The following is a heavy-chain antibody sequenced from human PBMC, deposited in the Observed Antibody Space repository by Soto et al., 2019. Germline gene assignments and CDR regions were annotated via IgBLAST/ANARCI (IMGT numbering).Heavy chain of an antibody. Sequence: QPGGSLRLSCAASGFTFSSYSMNWVRQAPGKGLEWVSYISSSSSTIYYADSVKGRFTISRDNAKNSLYLQMNSLRDEDTAVYYCARVRDQLPPYYYGMDVWGQGTTVTVSS. CDR3: ARVRDQLPPYYYGMDV. V-gene: IGHV3-48*02. CDR1: GFTFSSYS. CDR2: ISSSSSTI. J-gene: IGHJ6*02. D-gene: IGHD2-2*01.